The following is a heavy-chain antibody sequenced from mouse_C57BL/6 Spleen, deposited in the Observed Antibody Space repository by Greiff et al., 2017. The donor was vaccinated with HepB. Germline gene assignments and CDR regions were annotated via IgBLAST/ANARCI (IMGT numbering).Heavy chain of an antibody. V-gene: IGHV2-2*01. Sequence: VKLVESGPGLVQPSQRLSITCTVSGFSLTSYGVHWVRQSPGKGLEWLGVIWSGGSTDYNAAFISRLSISKDNSKSQVFFKMNSLQADDTAIYYCARNMPYDGYYPFAYWGQGTLVTVSA. J-gene: IGHJ3*01. CDR3: ARNMPYDGYYPFAY. D-gene: IGHD2-3*01. CDR2: IWSGGST. CDR1: GFSLTSYG.